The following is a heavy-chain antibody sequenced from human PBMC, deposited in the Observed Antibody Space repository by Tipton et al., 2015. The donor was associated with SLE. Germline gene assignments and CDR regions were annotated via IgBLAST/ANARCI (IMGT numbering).Heavy chain of an antibody. V-gene: IGHV3-30*18. Sequence: SLRLSCVASGFTFSSYGMHWVRQAPGKGLEWVALISYDGSSKYYADSVKGRFTISRDNSKNTLYLQMNSLRPEDTAVYYCAKDQQWLVKGIDYWGQGTLVTASS. CDR1: GFTFSSYG. CDR2: ISYDGSSK. CDR3: AKDQQWLVKGIDY. D-gene: IGHD6-19*01. J-gene: IGHJ4*02.